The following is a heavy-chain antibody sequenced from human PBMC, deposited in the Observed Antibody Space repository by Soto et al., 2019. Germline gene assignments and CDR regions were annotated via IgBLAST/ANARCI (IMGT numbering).Heavy chain of an antibody. CDR2: IYHSGST. V-gene: IGHV4-4*02. J-gene: IGHJ5*02. D-gene: IGHD4-4*01. CDR3: ARADYSNYSGWFDP. CDR1: GGSISSSNW. Sequence: SETLSLTCAVSGGSISSSNWGSWVRQPPGKGLEWIGEIYHSGSTNYNPSLKSRVTISVDKSKNQFSLKLSSVTAADTAVYYCARADYSNYSGWFDPWGQGTLVTVSS.